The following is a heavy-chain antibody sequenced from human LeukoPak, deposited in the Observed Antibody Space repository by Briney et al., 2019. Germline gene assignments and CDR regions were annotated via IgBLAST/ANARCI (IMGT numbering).Heavy chain of an antibody. CDR2: IYSGGST. CDR3: VGVRVFTMIVSEPGQPYF. CDR1: GFTVSSNY. D-gene: IGHD3-22*01. V-gene: IGHV3-53*01. Sequence: GGSLRLSCAASGFTVSSNYMSWVRQAPGQGLEWVSVIYSGGSTYYADSVKGRFTISRDNSKNTLYLQMNSLRAEDTAVYYCVGVRVFTMIVSEPGQPYFWGQGTMVTVSS. J-gene: IGHJ3*01.